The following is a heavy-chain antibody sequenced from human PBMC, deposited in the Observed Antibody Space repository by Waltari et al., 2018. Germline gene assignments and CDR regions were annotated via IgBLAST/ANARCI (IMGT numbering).Heavy chain of an antibody. V-gene: IGHV4-61*02. CDR3: ARESNYYDSSGYYHVWYFDL. Sequence: QVQLQESGPGLVKPSQTLSLTCTVSGGSISSGSYYWSWIRQPAGKGLEWIGRIYTSGSTNYNPSLKSRVTISVDTSKNQFSLKLSSVTAADTAVYYCARESNYYDSSGYYHVWYFDLWGRGTLVTVSS. CDR2: IYTSGST. D-gene: IGHD3-22*01. J-gene: IGHJ2*01. CDR1: GGSISSGSYY.